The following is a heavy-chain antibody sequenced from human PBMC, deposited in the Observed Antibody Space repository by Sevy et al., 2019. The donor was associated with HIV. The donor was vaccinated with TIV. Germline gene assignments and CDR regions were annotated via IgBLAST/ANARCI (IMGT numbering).Heavy chain of an antibody. D-gene: IGHD2-8*01. CDR3: AREGCTKPHDY. CDR2: LSFGCGKI. J-gene: IGHJ4*02. V-gene: IGHV3-23*01. CDR1: GFPFNIYS. Sequence: GGSLRLSCATSGFPFNIYSMSWVRQAPGKGLEWVSTLSFGCGKINYADSLKGRFTISRDNSENTLYLEMNSLRAEDTALYFCAREGCTKPHDYWCRGTLVTVSS.